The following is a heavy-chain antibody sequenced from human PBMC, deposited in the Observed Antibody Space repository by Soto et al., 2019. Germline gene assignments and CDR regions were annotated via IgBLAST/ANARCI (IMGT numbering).Heavy chain of an antibody. Sequence: EVQLVESGGGVVQPGGSLILSCTASGFTFNTHWMHWIHQAPGKGLVWVSRIYFDGITTNYADSVKGPLTASRDNAKTTVYLHVKTLRDEDTAVYYCARGGAMGVDYWGQGTMVTVYS. CDR3: ARGGAMGVDY. V-gene: IGHV3-74*01. D-gene: IGHD1-26*01. CDR1: GFTFNTHW. CDR2: IYFDGITT. J-gene: IGHJ4*02.